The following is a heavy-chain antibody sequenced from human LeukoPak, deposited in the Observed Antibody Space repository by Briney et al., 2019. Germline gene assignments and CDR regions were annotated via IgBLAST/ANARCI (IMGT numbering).Heavy chain of an antibody. Sequence: QPGGSLRLSCAASGFTFSSYSMNWVRQAPGKGLEWVSYISCSSTIYYADSVKGRFTISRDNAKNSLLLQMNSLRAEDTAVYYCARVLRYCSGGNCYSGGLGYMDVWGKGTTVTVSS. CDR3: ARVLRYCSGGNCYSGGLGYMDV. D-gene: IGHD2-15*01. V-gene: IGHV3-48*04. CDR1: GFTFSSYS. CDR2: ISCSSTI. J-gene: IGHJ6*03.